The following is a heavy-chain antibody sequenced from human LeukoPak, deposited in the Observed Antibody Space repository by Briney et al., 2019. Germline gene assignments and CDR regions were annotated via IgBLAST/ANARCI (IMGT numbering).Heavy chain of an antibody. CDR2: MNPNSGNT. CDR1: GYTFTSYD. J-gene: IGHJ6*02. CDR3: ARSGYSSGWSYYYYYGMDV. Sequence: GASVKASCKASGYTFTSYDINWVRQATGQGLEWMGWMNPNSGNTGYAQKFQGRVTMTRNTSISTAYMELSSLRSEDTAVYYCARSGYSSGWSYYYYYGMDVWGQGTTVTVSS. D-gene: IGHD6-19*01. V-gene: IGHV1-8*01.